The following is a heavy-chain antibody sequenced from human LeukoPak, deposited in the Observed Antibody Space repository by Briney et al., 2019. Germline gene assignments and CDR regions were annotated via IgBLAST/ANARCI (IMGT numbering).Heavy chain of an antibody. CDR1: GGSISSYY. V-gene: IGHV4-59*01. D-gene: IGHD1-1*01. Sequence: KPSETLSLTCTVSGGSISSYYWSWIRQPPGKGLEWIGYIYYSGSTNYNPSLKSRVTISVDTSKNQFSLKLSSVTAADTAVYYCAREGGNGGIDYWGQGTLVTVSS. CDR2: IYYSGST. CDR3: AREGGNGGIDY. J-gene: IGHJ4*02.